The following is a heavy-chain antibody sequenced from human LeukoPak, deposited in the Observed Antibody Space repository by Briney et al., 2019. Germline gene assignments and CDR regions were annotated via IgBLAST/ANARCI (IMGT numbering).Heavy chain of an antibody. CDR1: GGSISSYY. CDR3: ARGRGWFGGYFDY. V-gene: IGHV4-59*01. J-gene: IGHJ4*02. CDR2: IYYSGST. D-gene: IGHD3-10*01. Sequence: PSETPSLTCTVSGGSISSYYWSWIRQPPGKGLEWIGYIYYSGSTNYNPSLKSRVTISVDTSKNQFSLKLSSVTAADTAVYYCARGRGWFGGYFDYWGQGTLVTVSS.